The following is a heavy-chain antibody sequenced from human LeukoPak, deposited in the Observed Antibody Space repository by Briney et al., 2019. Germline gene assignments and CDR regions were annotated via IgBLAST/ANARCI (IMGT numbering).Heavy chain of an antibody. CDR3: ARVRTTGWFDP. V-gene: IGHV4-4*07. D-gene: IGHD4-17*01. CDR2: IYTSGST. Sequence: SETLSLTCTVSGGSISSYYWSWTRQPAGKGLEWIGRIYTSGSTNYDPSLKSRVTMSVDTSKNQFSLKLSSVTAADTAVYYCARVRTTGWFDPWGQGTLVTVSS. J-gene: IGHJ5*02. CDR1: GGSISSYY.